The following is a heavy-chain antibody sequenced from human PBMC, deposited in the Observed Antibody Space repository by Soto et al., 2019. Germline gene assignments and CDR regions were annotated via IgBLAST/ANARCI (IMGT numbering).Heavy chain of an antibody. D-gene: IGHD6-6*01. CDR1: GYIFTNFY. CDR3: TRGLASGDY. V-gene: IGHV1-46*03. Sequence: QVQLVQPGAEVKKPGASVKFSCKASGYIFTNFYIHWVRQAPGQGLEWIGIINPNGGSTNYAQNFQGRVTMNRDTSTSTVYMALSSMRSEDTAVYYCTRGLASGDYWGQGTLITVSS. J-gene: IGHJ4*02. CDR2: INPNGGST.